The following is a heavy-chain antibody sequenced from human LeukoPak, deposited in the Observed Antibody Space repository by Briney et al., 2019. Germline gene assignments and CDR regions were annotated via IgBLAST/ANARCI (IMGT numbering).Heavy chain of an antibody. J-gene: IGHJ4*02. CDR3: ARRAVEYSHPYDY. CDR2: IYSGGKT. CDR1: GFTVSSNS. Sequence: RAGGSLRLSCTVSGFTVSSNSWSWVRQAPGKGLEWVSFIYSGGKTHSSDSVKGRFTISRDNSKNTLYLQMSSLRAEDTAIYYCARRAVEYSHPYDYWGQGTLVTVSS. D-gene: IGHD2-15*01. V-gene: IGHV3-53*01.